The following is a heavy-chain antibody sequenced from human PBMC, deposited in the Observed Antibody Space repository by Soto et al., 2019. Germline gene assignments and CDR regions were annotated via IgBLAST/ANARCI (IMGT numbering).Heavy chain of an antibody. CDR1: GGSISSGGYY. CDR2: IYYSGST. J-gene: IGHJ6*02. D-gene: IGHD3-3*01. Sequence: QVQLQESGPGLVKPSQTLSLTCTVSGGSISSGGYYWSWIRQHPGKGLEWIGYIYYSGSTYYNPSLKRRATISVDTSKNQFSLKLSSVTAADTAVYYCARVSTIYYYGMDVWGQGTTVTVSS. V-gene: IGHV4-31*03. CDR3: ARVSTIYYYGMDV.